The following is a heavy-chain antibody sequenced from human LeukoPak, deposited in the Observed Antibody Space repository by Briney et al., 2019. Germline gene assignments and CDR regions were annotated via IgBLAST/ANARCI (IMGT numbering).Heavy chain of an antibody. CDR3: ARGGILH. V-gene: IGHV3-21*01. CDR2: ISGTSSSI. CDR1: GFAFSSYT. J-gene: IGHJ4*02. D-gene: IGHD2-15*01. Sequence: PGGSLRLSCAASGFAFSSYTMNWVRQAPGEGLEWVSFISGTSSSIYYADSVKGRFTISRDNAKNSLYLQMNSLRAEDTAVYYCARGGILHWGQGTLVTVSS.